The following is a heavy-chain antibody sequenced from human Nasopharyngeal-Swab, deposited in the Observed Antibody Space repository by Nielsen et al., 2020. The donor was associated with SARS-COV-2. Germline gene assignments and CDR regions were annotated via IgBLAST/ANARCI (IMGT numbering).Heavy chain of an antibody. CDR2: IYYSGST. V-gene: IGHV4-59*01. Sequence: SETLSLTCAVSGGSISSYSWSWIRLPPGKGLEWIGYIYYSGSTNYNPSLNSRVTISVDTSKNQFSLKLSSVTAADTAVYYCARRSAAHYMDVWGKGTTVTVSS. J-gene: IGHJ6*03. CDR1: GGSISSYS. CDR3: ARRSAAHYMDV.